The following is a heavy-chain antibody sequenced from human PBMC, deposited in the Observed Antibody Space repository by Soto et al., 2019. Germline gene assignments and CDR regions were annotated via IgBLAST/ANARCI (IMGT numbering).Heavy chain of an antibody. Sequence: PSETLSLTCAVYGGSFSGYYWSWIRQPPGKGLEWIGEINHSGSTNYNPSLKSRVTISVDTSKNQFSLKLSSVTAADTAVYYCARGDSSGYDPYYYYYMDGWGKGTTVTVAS. J-gene: IGHJ6*03. D-gene: IGHD5-12*01. CDR3: ARGDSSGYDPYYYYYMDG. V-gene: IGHV4-34*01. CDR1: GGSFSGYY. CDR2: INHSGST.